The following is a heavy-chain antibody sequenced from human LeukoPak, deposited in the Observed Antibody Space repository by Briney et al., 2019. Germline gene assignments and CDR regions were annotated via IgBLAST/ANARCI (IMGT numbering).Heavy chain of an antibody. CDR3: ARAAAAGWF. CDR2: IYYSGST. J-gene: IGHJ4*02. Sequence: PSETLSLTCTVSGGSISSSSYYWGWIRQPPGKGLEWIGSIYYSGSTYYNPSLKSRVTISVDTSKNQFSLTLSSVTAADTAVYYCARAAAAGWFWGQGTLVTVSS. CDR1: GGSISSSSYY. V-gene: IGHV4-39*01. D-gene: IGHD6-25*01.